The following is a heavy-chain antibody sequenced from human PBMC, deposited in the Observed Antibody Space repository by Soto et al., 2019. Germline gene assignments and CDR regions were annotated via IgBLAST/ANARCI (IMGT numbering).Heavy chain of an antibody. CDR2: INSDGSST. D-gene: IGHD2-21*02. CDR3: ASMGVVVTAIPAFDI. V-gene: IGHV3-74*02. Sequence: VQLLESGGGLVQPGGSLRLSCAASGFTFSNYAMSWVRQAPGKGLEWVSRINSDGSSTSYADSVKGRFTISRDNAKNTLYLQMNSLRAEDTAVYYCASMGVVVTAIPAFDIWGQGTMVTVSS. J-gene: IGHJ3*02. CDR1: GFTFSNYA.